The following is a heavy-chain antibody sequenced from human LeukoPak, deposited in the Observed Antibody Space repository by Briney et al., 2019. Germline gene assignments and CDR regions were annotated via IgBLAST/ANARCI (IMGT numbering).Heavy chain of an antibody. J-gene: IGHJ4*02. CDR3: ATGSEQWLPTAFDY. Sequence: GASVKVSCKASGYTFTSYYMHWVRQAPGQGLEWMGIINPSGGSTSYAQKFQGRVTMTEDTSTDTAYMELSSLRSEDTAVYYCATGSEQWLPTAFDYWGQGTLVTVSS. CDR2: INPSGGST. D-gene: IGHD6-19*01. CDR1: GYTFTSYY. V-gene: IGHV1-46*01.